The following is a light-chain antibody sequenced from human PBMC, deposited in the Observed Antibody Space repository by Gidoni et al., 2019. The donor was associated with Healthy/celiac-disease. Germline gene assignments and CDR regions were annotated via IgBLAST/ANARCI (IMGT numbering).Light chain of an antibody. CDR2: WAS. CDR1: QSVLYSANNKNY. Sequence: DLVMTQSPDSLAVSLGERATINCKSSQSVLYSANNKNYLAWYQQKPGQPHKLLIYWASTRESGVPDRFSGSGSGTDITRTSSSLQAEDVAVYYCQQYYSTPLTFGGXTKVEIK. J-gene: IGKJ4*01. V-gene: IGKV4-1*01. CDR3: QQYYSTPLT.